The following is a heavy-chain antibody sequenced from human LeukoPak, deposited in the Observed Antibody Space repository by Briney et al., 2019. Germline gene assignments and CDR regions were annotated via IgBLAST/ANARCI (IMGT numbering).Heavy chain of an antibody. CDR3: AREGTYCGGDCLTADAFDI. CDR1: GFTFSTYG. Sequence: PGGSLRLSCAASGFTFSTYGMHWVRQAPGKGLEWVAVIWYGGSNKYYADSVKGRFTISRDNSKNTLYLQMNSLRAEDTAVYYCAREGTYCGGDCLTADAFDIWGQGTMVTVSS. J-gene: IGHJ3*02. D-gene: IGHD2-21*02. V-gene: IGHV3-33*08. CDR2: IWYGGSNK.